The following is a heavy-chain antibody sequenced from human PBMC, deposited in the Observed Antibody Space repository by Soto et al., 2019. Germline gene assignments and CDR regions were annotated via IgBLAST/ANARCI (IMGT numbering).Heavy chain of an antibody. CDR2: ISTNGGST. J-gene: IGHJ4*02. CDR3: VKGEYYYDSSGYYPGPY. V-gene: IGHV3-64D*06. Sequence: GGSLRLSCSASGFTFSSYAMHWVRQAPGKGLEYVSSISTNGGSTHYADSVKGRFTISRDNSKNTQYLQMSSLRADDTAVYYCVKGEYYYDSSGYYPGPYWGQGTLVTVSS. CDR1: GFTFSSYA. D-gene: IGHD3-22*01.